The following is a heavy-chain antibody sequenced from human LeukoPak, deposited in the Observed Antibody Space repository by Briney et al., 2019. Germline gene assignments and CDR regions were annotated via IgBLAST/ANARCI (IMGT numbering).Heavy chain of an antibody. CDR3: ARPRYTYYYDSREFDY. J-gene: IGHJ4*02. V-gene: IGHV1-69*13. Sequence: SVKVSCKASGGTFSSYAISWVRQAPGQGLEWMGGIIPIFGTANYAQKFQGRVTITADESTSTAYMELSSLRSEDTAVYYCARPRYTYYYDSREFDYWGQGTLVTVSS. D-gene: IGHD3-22*01. CDR2: IIPIFGTA. CDR1: GGTFSSYA.